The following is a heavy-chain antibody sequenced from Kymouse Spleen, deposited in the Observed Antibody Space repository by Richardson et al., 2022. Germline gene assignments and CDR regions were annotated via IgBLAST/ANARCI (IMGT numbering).Heavy chain of an antibody. Sequence: EVQLVESGGGLVKPGGSLRLSCAASGFTFSNAWMSWVRQAPGKGLEWVGRIKSKTDGGTTDYAAPVKGRFTISRDDSKNTLYLQMNSLKTEDTAVYYCTTDPNIVATGGWVYWGQGTLVTVSS. CDR2: IKSKTDGGTT. D-gene: IGHD5-12*01. CDR3: TTDPNIVATGGWVY. V-gene: IGHV3-15*01. CDR1: GFTFSNAW. J-gene: IGHJ4*02.